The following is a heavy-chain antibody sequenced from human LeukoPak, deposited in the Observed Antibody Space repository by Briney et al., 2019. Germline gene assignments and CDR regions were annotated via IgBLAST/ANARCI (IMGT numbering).Heavy chain of an antibody. CDR2: IYYSGST. CDR3: ASFEQLNYYGMDV. V-gene: IGHV4-39*01. J-gene: IGHJ6*02. Sequence: PSETLSLTCTVSGGSISSSSYYWGWIRQPPGKGLEWIGSIYYSGSTYYNPSLKSRVTISVDTSKNQFSLKLSSVTAADTAVYYCASFEQLNYYGMDVWGQGTTVTVSS. D-gene: IGHD1-1*01. CDR1: GGSISSSSYY.